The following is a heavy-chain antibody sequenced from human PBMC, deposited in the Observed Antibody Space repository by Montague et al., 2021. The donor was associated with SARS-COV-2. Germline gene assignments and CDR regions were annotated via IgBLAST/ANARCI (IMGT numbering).Heavy chain of an antibody. J-gene: IGHJ5*02. CDR3: ARSRFVVVPAAMSVGHSYFDP. CDR1: GGSIGTNY. V-gene: IGHV4-59*01. CDR2: AYHNGRT. Sequence: SETLSLTCSVSGGSIGTNYWSWIRQPPGGGLEWIGYAYHNGRTNYNPSLRGRVTMSLDTSKNQFSLNVTSVTAADTAVYHCARSRFVVVPAAMSVGHSYFDPWGQGRLVTVSS. D-gene: IGHD2-2*01.